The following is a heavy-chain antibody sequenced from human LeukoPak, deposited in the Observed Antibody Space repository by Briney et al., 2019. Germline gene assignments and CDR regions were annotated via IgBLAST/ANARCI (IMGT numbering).Heavy chain of an antibody. CDR2: INTNNGDT. V-gene: IGHV1-2*02. Sequence: ASVKVSCKASGYTFTGYYIHWVRQAPGQGLEWMGWINTNNGDTNFAQKFQGRVTMTRDTSISTVYMELSRLRSDDTAVYYCARDPVVLLTAMSHAFDIWGQGTMVTVSS. J-gene: IGHJ3*02. CDR3: ARDPVVLLTAMSHAFDI. D-gene: IGHD2-21*02. CDR1: GYTFTGYY.